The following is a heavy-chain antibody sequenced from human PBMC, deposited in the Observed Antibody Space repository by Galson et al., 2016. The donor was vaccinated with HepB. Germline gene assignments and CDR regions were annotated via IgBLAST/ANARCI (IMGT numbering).Heavy chain of an antibody. J-gene: IGHJ4*02. V-gene: IGHV3-15*01. CDR2: IKSKTDGGTT. D-gene: IGHD1-26*01. CDR3: NTESGWEVQRVVDY. Sequence: SLRLSCAASGFPFSNAWMTWVRQAPGKGLEWVGHIKSKTDGGTTDCAAPVKGRFTISRDDSKNTLYLQMNSLKTEDTAVYYCNTESGWEVQRVVDYWGQGTLVTVSS. CDR1: GFPFSNAW.